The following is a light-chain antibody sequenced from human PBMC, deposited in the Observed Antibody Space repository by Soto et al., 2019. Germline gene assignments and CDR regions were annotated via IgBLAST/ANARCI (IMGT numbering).Light chain of an antibody. CDR1: NIGSKS. Sequence: QSPSVSVAPGQTASITCGGDNIGSKSVHWYRQRPGHAPVLLVYANTDRPSAIPERFSGSNSGNTATLTISGVEAGDEADYYCQVWHSGRDHLYVFGTGTKLTVL. CDR2: ANT. CDR3: QVWHSGRDHLYV. V-gene: IGLV3-21*02. J-gene: IGLJ1*01.